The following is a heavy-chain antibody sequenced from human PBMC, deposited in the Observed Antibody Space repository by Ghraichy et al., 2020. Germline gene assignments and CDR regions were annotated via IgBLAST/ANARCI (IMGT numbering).Heavy chain of an antibody. CDR1: GFTFSNYA. J-gene: IGHJ4*02. CDR3: AKHVDPPEYYYDTGGWDY. CDR2: ISGSGGTT. V-gene: IGHV3-23*01. D-gene: IGHD3-22*01. Sequence: GGSLRLSCAASGFTFSNYAMSWVRQAPGKGLEWVSDISGSGGTTHYADSVKGRFTISRDTSKNTLYLQMNSLRAEDTAVYYCAKHVDPPEYYYDTGGWDYWGQGTLVTVSS.